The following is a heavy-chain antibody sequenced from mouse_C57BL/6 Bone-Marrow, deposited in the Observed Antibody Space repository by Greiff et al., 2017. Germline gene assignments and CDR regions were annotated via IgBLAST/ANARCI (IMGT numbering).Heavy chain of an antibody. CDR1: GYTFTDYN. Sequence: EVQLQQSGPELVKPGASVKIPCKASGYTFTDYNMDWVKQSHGKSLEWIGDINPNNGGTIYNQKFKGKATLTVDKSSSTAYMELRSLTSEDTAVYYCAREGIPRYWYFDVWGTGTTVTVSS. D-gene: IGHD5-1-1*01. CDR2: INPNNGGT. CDR3: AREGIPRYWYFDV. J-gene: IGHJ1*03. V-gene: IGHV1-18*01.